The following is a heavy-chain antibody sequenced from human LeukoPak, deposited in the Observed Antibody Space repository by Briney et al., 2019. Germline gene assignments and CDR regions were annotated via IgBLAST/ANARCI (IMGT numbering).Heavy chain of an antibody. J-gene: IGHJ5*02. Sequence: SVKVSCKASGGTFISYAISWVRQAPGQGLEWMGGIIPIFGIANYAQKFQGRVTITADKSTSTAYMELSSLRSEDTAVYYCARGHCSGGSCYRAPQRPNWFDPWGQGTLVTVSS. D-gene: IGHD2-15*01. CDR3: ARGHCSGGSCYRAPQRPNWFDP. V-gene: IGHV1-69*17. CDR2: IIPIFGIA. CDR1: GGTFISYA.